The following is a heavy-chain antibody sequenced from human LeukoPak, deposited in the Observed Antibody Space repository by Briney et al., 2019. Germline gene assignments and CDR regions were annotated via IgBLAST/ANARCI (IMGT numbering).Heavy chain of an antibody. D-gene: IGHD5-24*01. Sequence: SSGGYYWSWVRQAPGKGLEWVSGISWNSGSIGYADSVKGRFTISRDNAKNSLYLQMNSLRAEDTALYYCAKIVEMAIRVGAFDIWGQGTMVTVSS. J-gene: IGHJ3*02. CDR1: SSGGYY. CDR2: ISWNSGSI. V-gene: IGHV3-9*01. CDR3: AKIVEMAIRVGAFDI.